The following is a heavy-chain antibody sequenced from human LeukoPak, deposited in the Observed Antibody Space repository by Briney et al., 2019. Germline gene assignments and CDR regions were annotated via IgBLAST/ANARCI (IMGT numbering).Heavy chain of an antibody. V-gene: IGHV4-39*01. CDR3: ARQSGHHHNWYFDY. Sequence: SETLSLTCTVSDDSIKSISYYWAWIRQPPGKGLEWIASIFYSGSTYYRPSLRSRVSMSVDTSMKQFSLNLTSVSAADTGIYFCARQSGHHHNWYFDYWGQGSLVTVSS. D-gene: IGHD2-15*01. CDR2: IFYSGST. CDR1: DDSIKSISYY. J-gene: IGHJ4*02.